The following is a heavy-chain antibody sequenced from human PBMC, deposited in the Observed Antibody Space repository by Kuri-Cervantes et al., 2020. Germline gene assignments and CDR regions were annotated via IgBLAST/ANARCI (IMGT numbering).Heavy chain of an antibody. V-gene: IGHV4-30-2*01. Sequence: SETLSLTCAVSGGSIRSDGYSWSWIRQPPGKGLEWIGYIYHSGSTYYNPSLKSRVTISVDRSKNQFSLKLSSVTAADTAVYYCAPAYGGGSSFDYWGQGTLVTVSS. CDR2: IYHSGST. CDR3: APAYGGGSSFDY. J-gene: IGHJ4*02. D-gene: IGHD3-16*01. CDR1: GGSIRSDGYS.